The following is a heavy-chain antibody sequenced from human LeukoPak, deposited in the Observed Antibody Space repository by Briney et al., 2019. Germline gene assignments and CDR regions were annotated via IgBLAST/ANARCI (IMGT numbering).Heavy chain of an antibody. V-gene: IGHV1-2*02. J-gene: IGHJ1*01. Sequence: ASVNVSSTASGYTFTDYYIHWVRQAPGHGLEWMGWMSPYSGGADYAQKFQGRVTITGDTSTSTVYMELSSLRSEDTAVYFCATGRDGYNSEYFQHWGQGTLVTVSS. CDR2: MSPYSGGA. D-gene: IGHD5-24*01. CDR1: GYTFTDYY. CDR3: ATGRDGYNSEYFQH.